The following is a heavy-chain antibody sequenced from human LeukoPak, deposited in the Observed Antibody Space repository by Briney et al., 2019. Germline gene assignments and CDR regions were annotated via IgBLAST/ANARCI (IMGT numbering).Heavy chain of an antibody. V-gene: IGHV3-23*01. CDR1: GFTFSSYD. D-gene: IGHD3-22*01. J-gene: IGHJ4*02. Sequence: GGSLGLSCAASGFTFSSYDMSWVRQAPGKGLEWVSAISASGGSTYYADSVKGQFTISRDNSKNTLYLQMNSLRAEDTAVYYCAKAGIYYDSSGLDYWGQGTLVTVSS. CDR2: ISASGGST. CDR3: AKAGIYYDSSGLDY.